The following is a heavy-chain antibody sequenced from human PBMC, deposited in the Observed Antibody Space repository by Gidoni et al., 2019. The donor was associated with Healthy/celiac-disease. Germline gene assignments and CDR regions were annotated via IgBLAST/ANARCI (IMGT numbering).Heavy chain of an antibody. CDR3: ARSRSGSSPRYYYYGMDV. Sequence: QVQLVQSGAEVKKPGSSGKVSCKASGGTFSSYAISWVRQAPGQGLEWMGGIIPFFVTANYAQKFQGRVTITADKSTSTAYMELSSLRSEDTAVYYCARSRSGSSPRYYYYGMDVWGQGTTVTVAS. CDR2: IIPFFVTA. D-gene: IGHD1-26*01. V-gene: IGHV1-69*06. CDR1: GGTFSSYA. J-gene: IGHJ6*02.